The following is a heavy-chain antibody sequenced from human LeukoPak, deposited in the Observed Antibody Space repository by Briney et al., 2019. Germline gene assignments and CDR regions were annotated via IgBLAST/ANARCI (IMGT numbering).Heavy chain of an antibody. V-gene: IGHV3-23*01. J-gene: IGHJ4*02. D-gene: IGHD3-22*01. CDR2: ISGSGGST. Sequence: SGGSLRLSCAASGFTFSSYAMSWVRQAPGKGLEWVSAISGSGGSTYYADSVKGRFTISRDNSKNTLYLQMNSLRAEDTAVYYCARDSPLSYYYDSSGTFDYWGQGTLVTVSS. CDR1: GFTFSSYA. CDR3: ARDSPLSYYYDSSGTFDY.